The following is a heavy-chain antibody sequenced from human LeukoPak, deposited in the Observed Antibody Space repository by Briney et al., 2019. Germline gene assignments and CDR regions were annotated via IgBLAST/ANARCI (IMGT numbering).Heavy chain of an antibody. J-gene: IGHJ5*02. Sequence: PGGSLRLSCAASGFTFSDYYMSWTRQAPGKGLEWVSYISSSGSTIYYADSVKGRFTISRDNAKNSLYLQMNSLRAEDTAVYYCARGKTSQNIVTRKTYNWFDPWGQGTLVTVSS. CDR2: ISSSGSTI. CDR3: ARGKTSQNIVTRKTYNWFDP. D-gene: IGHD2/OR15-2a*01. CDR1: GFTFSDYY. V-gene: IGHV3-11*01.